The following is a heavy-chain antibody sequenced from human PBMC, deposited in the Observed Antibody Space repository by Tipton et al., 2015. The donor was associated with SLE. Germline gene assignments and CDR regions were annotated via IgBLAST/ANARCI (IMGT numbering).Heavy chain of an antibody. CDR2: VKAKTDGGPP. J-gene: IGHJ6*02. CDR3: SASTAQMDYYYGMDV. V-gene: IGHV3-15*01. CDR1: GFSFSHAW. Sequence: SLRLSCAASGFSFSHAWMNWVRQAPGKGLEWVGRVKAKTDGGPPDYAAPVKDRFTISRDDSKNTLYLQMSSLKIEDTAVYYCSASTAQMDYYYGMDVWGQGTMVTVSS. D-gene: IGHD5/OR15-5a*01.